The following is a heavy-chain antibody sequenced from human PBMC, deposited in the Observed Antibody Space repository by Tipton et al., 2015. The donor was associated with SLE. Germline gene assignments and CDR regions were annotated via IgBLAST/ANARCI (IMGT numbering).Heavy chain of an antibody. Sequence: TLSLTCAVYGGSFSGYYWSWIRQPPGKGLEWIGEINHSGSTNYNPSLKSRVTISVDTSKKQFSLKLSSVTAADTAVYYCARVGSYYDFWSAYYTNYYYMDVWGKGTTVTVSS. CDR2: INHSGST. CDR1: GGSFSGYY. D-gene: IGHD3-3*01. CDR3: ARVGSYYDFWSAYYTNYYYMDV. J-gene: IGHJ6*03. V-gene: IGHV4-34*01.